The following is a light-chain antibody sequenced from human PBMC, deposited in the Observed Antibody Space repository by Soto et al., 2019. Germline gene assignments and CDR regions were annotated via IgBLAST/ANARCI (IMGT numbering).Light chain of an antibody. CDR1: KGFIVW. J-gene: IGKJ1*01. V-gene: IGKV1-5*03. Sequence: DSQMTQFPSTLSPSVGARVSITGRAGKGFIVWLAWYQQRQGKAPKLLIYKASTLESGVPSRFSGSGSGTEFTLTITSMQPDDFATYYCQQYNSYPWTFGQGTKVEIK. CDR2: KAS. CDR3: QQYNSYPWT.